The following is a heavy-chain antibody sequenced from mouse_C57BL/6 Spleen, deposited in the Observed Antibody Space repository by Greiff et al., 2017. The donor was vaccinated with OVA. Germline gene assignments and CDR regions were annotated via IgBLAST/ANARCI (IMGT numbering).Heavy chain of an antibody. CDR1: GYTFTSYW. J-gene: IGHJ3*01. CDR2: IDPSDSYT. CDR3: ARQGYDYDTWFAY. V-gene: IGHV1-59*01. D-gene: IGHD2-4*01. Sequence: VQLQQPGAELVRPGTSVKLSCKASGYTFTSYWMHWVKQRPGQGLEWIGVIDPSDSYTNYNQKFKGKATLTVDTASSTAYMQLSSLTSEDSAVYYCARQGYDYDTWFAYWGQGTLVTVSA.